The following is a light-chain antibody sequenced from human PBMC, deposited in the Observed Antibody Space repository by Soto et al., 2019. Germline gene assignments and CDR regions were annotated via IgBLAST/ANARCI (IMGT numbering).Light chain of an antibody. CDR1: QSVRNSL. CDR3: HQYDSTVQT. CDR2: DAS. J-gene: IGKJ1*01. V-gene: IGKV3-20*01. Sequence: EIVLAQSPGTLSLSPGERRTLSCRASQSVRNSLLAWYQQKTGQTPRILIYDASTRDTATPERFRGSGSGTDCTLTISSLEPEDFSVYYGHQYDSTVQTFGQGTKVDIK.